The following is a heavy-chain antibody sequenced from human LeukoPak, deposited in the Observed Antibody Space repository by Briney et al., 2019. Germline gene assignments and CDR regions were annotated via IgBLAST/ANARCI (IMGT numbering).Heavy chain of an antibody. V-gene: IGHV4-59*01. J-gene: IGHJ6*02. CDR3: AGLPAYHYYYGMDV. D-gene: IGHD2-2*01. CDR1: GGSISSYY. CDR2: IYYSGST. Sequence: SETLSLTCTVSGGSISSYYWSWIRQPPGKGLEWIGYIYYSGSTNYNPSLKSRVTISVDTSKNQFSLKLSSVTAADTAVYYCAGLPAYHYYYGMDVWGQGTTVTVSS.